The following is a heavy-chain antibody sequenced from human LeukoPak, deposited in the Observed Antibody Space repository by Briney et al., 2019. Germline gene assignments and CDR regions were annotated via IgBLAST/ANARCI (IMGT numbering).Heavy chain of an antibody. V-gene: IGHV1-2*02. J-gene: IGHJ4*02. CDR2: INPNSGGT. D-gene: IGHD3-10*01. Sequence: ASVKVSCKASGYTFTGYYMHWVRQAPGQGLEWMGWINPNSGGTNYAQKFQGRVTMTRDTSISTAYMELSRLRSDDTAVYYCASITMVRGVMGFDYWGQGTLVTVSS. CDR1: GYTFTGYY. CDR3: ASITMVRGVMGFDY.